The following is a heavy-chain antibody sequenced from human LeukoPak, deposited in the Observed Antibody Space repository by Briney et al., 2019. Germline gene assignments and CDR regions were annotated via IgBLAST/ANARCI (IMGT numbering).Heavy chain of an antibody. Sequence: ASVKVSCKASGYTFTGYYIHWVRQAPGQGREGMGWIYSYSGDKNYAQNFQGRVNMTRETSISTAYMELSSLKSDDTAVYYCARDRNSGSSLDIWGQGTMLTVSS. CDR1: GYTFTGYY. D-gene: IGHD6-6*01. CDR2: IYSYSGDK. CDR3: ARDRNSGSSLDI. J-gene: IGHJ3*02. V-gene: IGHV1-2*02.